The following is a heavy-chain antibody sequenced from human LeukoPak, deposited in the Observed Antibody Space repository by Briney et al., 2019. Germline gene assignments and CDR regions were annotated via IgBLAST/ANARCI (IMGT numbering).Heavy chain of an antibody. CDR1: GGSISSSTYY. J-gene: IGHJ4*02. Sequence: SEALSLTCTVSGGSISSSTYYWGWIRQPPGKGLEWIGSIYYSGSTYYNPSLKSRVTISVDTSKNQFSLKLSSVTAADTAVYYCARGSPHYYGAGSYYADYWGQGTLVTVSS. CDR3: ARGSPHYYGAGSYYADY. V-gene: IGHV4-39*07. D-gene: IGHD3-10*01. CDR2: IYYSGST.